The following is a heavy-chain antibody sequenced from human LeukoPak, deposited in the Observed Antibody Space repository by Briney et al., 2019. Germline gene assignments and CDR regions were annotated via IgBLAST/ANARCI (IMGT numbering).Heavy chain of an antibody. J-gene: IGHJ3*02. CDR3: ARESSSSWYRSDAFDI. D-gene: IGHD6-13*01. CDR2: ISSSSSSI. V-gene: IGHV3-48*01. Sequence: GGSLRLSCAASGSTFSSYSMNWVRQAPGKGVEWVSYISSSSSSIYYADPAKGRFTISRDNAKNSLYLQMNSLRAEDTAVYYCARESSSSWYRSDAFDIWGQGTMVTVSS. CDR1: GSTFSSYS.